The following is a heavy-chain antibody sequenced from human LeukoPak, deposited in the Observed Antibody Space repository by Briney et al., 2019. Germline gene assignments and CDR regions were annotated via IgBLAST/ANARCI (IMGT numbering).Heavy chain of an antibody. CDR1: GFTFSISW. CDR3: ARDAGWGYYDP. V-gene: IGHV3-7*01. J-gene: IGHJ5*02. Sequence: GGSLRLSCVASGFTFSISWVTWVRQAPGKGLEWVANIDKHGSGKYYVDSVKGRFAVSRDYASNSVFLQMDSLRAEDTSVYYCARDAGWGYYDPWGQGTPVTVSS. CDR2: IDKHGSGK. D-gene: IGHD1-26*01.